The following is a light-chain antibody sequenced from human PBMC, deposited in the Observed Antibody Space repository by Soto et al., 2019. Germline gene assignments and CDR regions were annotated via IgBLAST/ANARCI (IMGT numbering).Light chain of an antibody. CDR2: DAS. V-gene: IGKV3-11*01. CDR1: VMISTY. Sequence: EIVLTQSPVTLSLSPGQRATLSCRASVMISTYVAWYQQKPGQAPRLLIYDASNRATGVPARFSGSGSGTDFTLTISALEPEDFAVYYCQERSHWTFGRRTKVDIK. CDR3: QERSHWT. J-gene: IGKJ1*01.